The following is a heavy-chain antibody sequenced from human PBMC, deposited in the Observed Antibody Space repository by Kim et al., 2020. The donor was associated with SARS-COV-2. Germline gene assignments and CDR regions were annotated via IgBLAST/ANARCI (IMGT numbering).Heavy chain of an antibody. CDR2: ISGDDGET. CDR1: GYSFTTYG. V-gene: IGHV1-18*01. CDR3: ARDYRCSGGSCDDCFDP. Sequence: ASVKVSCKASGYSFTTYGISWVRQVPGQGLEWMGWISGDDGETNYGQKFQGRVTLTKDTSRTTVYMELTSLRSDDTAVYYCARDYRCSGGSCDDCFDPWGQGSLVTVSA. J-gene: IGHJ5*02. D-gene: IGHD2-15*01.